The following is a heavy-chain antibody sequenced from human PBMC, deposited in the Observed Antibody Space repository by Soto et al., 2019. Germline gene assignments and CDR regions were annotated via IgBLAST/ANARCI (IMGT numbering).Heavy chain of an antibody. CDR2: ISHSGSTR. V-gene: IGHV3-11*01. CDR1: GFTFSDYY. CDR3: ARVYGDYVVDY. J-gene: IGHJ4*02. Sequence: QVQLVESGGGLVRPGGSLGLSCAASGFTFSDYYMSWIRQAPGKGLGWVSYISHSGSTRYYADSVKGRFTLSRDNAKNSLFLQMNSLRAEDTAVYFCARVYGDYVVDYWGQGTLVTVSS. D-gene: IGHD4-17*01.